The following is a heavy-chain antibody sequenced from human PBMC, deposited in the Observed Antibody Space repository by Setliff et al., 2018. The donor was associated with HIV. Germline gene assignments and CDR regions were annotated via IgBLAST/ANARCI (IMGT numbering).Heavy chain of an antibody. D-gene: IGHD3-22*01. J-gene: IGHJ4*02. CDR2: IIPIFGTA. CDR3: ARHDSGGYYSLDY. CDR1: GGTFSSYA. Sequence: SVKVSCKASGGTFSSYAISWVRQAPGQGLEWMGGIIPIFGTANYAQRLQGRVTLTADESTSTAYMELTSLRSEDTAVYYCARHDSGGYYSLDYWGQGTLVTVSS. V-gene: IGHV1-69*13.